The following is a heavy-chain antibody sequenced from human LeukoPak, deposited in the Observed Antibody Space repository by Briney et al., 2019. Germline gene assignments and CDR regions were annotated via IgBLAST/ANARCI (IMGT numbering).Heavy chain of an antibody. CDR2: ISSSGGST. D-gene: IGHD5-12*01. CDR1: GFTFSSYA. V-gene: IGHV3-64*01. J-gene: IGHJ5*02. CDR3: AREATGIGINWFDP. Sequence: GESLQISCAASGFTFSSYAMHWVRQAPGKGLEYVSAISSSGGSTYYANSVKGRFTISRDNSKNTLYLQMGSLRAGDIAVYYCAREATGIGINWFDPWGQGTLVTVSS.